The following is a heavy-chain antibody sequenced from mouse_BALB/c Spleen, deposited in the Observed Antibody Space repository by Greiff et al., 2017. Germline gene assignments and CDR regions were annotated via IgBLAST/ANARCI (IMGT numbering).Heavy chain of an antibody. Sequence: EVQGVESGGGLVQPGGSLRLSCATSGFTFTDYYMSWVRQPPGKALEWLGFIRNKANGYTTEYSASVKGRFTISRDNSQSILYLQMNTLRAEDSATYYCARGQLTSPFAYWGQGTLVTVSA. D-gene: IGHD3-2*02. J-gene: IGHJ3*01. CDR3: ARGQLTSPFAY. CDR2: IRNKANGYTT. CDR1: GFTFTDYY. V-gene: IGHV7-3*02.